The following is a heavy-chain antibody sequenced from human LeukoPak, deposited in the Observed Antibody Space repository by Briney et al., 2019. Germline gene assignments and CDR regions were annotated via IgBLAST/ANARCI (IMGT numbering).Heavy chain of an antibody. CDR3: ARGFTY. CDR2: IYYSGST. V-gene: IGHV4-59*01. Sequence: SETLSLTCTVSGGSISSYYWSWIRQPPGKGLEWIGYIYYSGSTNYNPSLKSRVTISVDTSKNQFSLKLSSVTAADTAVYCCARGFTYWGQGTLVTVSS. J-gene: IGHJ4*02. CDR1: GGSISSYY.